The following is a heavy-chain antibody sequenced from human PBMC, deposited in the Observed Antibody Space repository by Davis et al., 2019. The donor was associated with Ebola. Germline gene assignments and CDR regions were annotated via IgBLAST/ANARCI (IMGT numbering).Heavy chain of an antibody. J-gene: IGHJ4*02. CDR3: ARVNGCSSTSCPSIEDDY. CDR2: INHSGST. D-gene: IGHD2-2*01. CDR1: GGSFSGYY. V-gene: IGHV4-34*01. Sequence: SETLSLTCAVYGGSFSGYYWSWIRQPPGKGLEWIGEINHSGSTNYNPSLKSRVTISVDTSKNQFSLKRSSVTAADTAVYFCARVNGCSSTSCPSIEDDYWGQGTLVSVSS.